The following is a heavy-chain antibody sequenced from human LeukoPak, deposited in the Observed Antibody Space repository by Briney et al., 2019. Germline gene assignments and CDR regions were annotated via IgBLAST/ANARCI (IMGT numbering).Heavy chain of an antibody. CDR3: VSSTGQQLIPYDY. Sequence: PGGSLRLSCAASGINVSANYMTWIRQAPGKGLEWVSLIYGAGAAYYAESVRGRFIISRDNSKNTLFLQMNSLSAEDTAVYYCVSSTGQQLIPYDYWGQGTHVAVSS. CDR2: IYGAGAA. J-gene: IGHJ4*02. D-gene: IGHD6-13*01. CDR1: GINVSANY. V-gene: IGHV3-66*02.